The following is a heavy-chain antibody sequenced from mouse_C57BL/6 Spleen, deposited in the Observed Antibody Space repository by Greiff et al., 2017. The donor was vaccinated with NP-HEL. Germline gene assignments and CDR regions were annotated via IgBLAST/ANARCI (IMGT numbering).Heavy chain of an antibody. CDR1: GYTFTSYW. J-gene: IGHJ3*01. CDR3: ARDYGNSFAY. CDR2: IYPGSGST. D-gene: IGHD2-1*01. Sequence: QVHVKQPGAELVKPGASVKMSCKASGYTFTSYWITWVKQRPGQGLEWIGDIYPGSGSTNYNEKFKSKATLTVDTSSSTAYMQLSSLTSEDSAVYYCARDYGNSFAYWGQGTLVTVSA. V-gene: IGHV1-55*01.